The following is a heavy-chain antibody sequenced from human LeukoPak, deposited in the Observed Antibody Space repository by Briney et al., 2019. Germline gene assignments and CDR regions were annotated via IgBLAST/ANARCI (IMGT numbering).Heavy chain of an antibody. D-gene: IGHD3-10*01. CDR1: GGSISSSSYY. J-gene: IGHJ3*02. V-gene: IGHV4-39*07. CDR2: IYYSGST. Sequence: SETLSLTCTVSGGSISSSSYYWGWIRQPPGKGLEWIGSIYYSGSTYYNPSLKSRVTISVDTSKNQFSLKLTSVTAADTAVYYCARVLGMVRGVIDAFDIWGQGTMVTVSS. CDR3: ARVLGMVRGVIDAFDI.